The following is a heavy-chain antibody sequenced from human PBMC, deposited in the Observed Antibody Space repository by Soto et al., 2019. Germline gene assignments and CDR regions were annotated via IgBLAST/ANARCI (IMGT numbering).Heavy chain of an antibody. CDR1: RYRLTGYY. CDR2: VNPDSGAT. V-gene: IGHV1-2*02. CDR3: ARGHYGTGGYRFPYFDY. D-gene: IGHD2-8*02. J-gene: IGHJ4*02. Sequence: ASVEVSCKASRYRLTGYYIHWARQATGQGLEWMGWVNPDSGATNYAQNFQGRVTLTSDRSMSTASMDLTSLTSDDTAVYYCARGHYGTGGYRFPYFDYWGQGTLVTVSS.